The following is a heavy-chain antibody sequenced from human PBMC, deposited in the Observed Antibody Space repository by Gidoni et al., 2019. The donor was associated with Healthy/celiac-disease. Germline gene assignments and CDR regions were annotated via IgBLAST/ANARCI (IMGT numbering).Heavy chain of an antibody. CDR2: GST. CDR3: ASTRGYSYGYGMDV. J-gene: IGHJ6*02. V-gene: IGHV3-53*01. D-gene: IGHD5-18*01. Sequence: GSTYYADSVKGRFTISRDNSKNTLYLQMNSLRAEDTAVYYCASTRGYSYGYGMDVWGQGTTVTVSS.